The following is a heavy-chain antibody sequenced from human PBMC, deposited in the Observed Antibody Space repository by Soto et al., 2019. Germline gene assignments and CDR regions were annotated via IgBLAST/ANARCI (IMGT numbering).Heavy chain of an antibody. V-gene: IGHV5-51*01. CDR3: ARLPYYDRSDHERFVRTFDY. J-gene: IGHJ4*02. CDR1: GYSFTSYW. CDR2: IYPGDSDT. D-gene: IGHD3-22*01. Sequence: EVQLVQSGAEVKKPGESLRISCKGSGYSFTSYWIGWVRQMPGKGLEWMGIIYPGDSDTRYSPSFQGQVTISADKSISTAYLQWSSLKASDTAMYYCARLPYYDRSDHERFVRTFDYWGQGTLVTVSS.